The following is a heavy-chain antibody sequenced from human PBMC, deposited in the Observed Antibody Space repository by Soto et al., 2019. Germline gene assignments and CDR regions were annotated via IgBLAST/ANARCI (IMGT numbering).Heavy chain of an antibody. J-gene: IGHJ5*02. CDR3: AREAGPDRWFDP. V-gene: IGHV4-4*07. D-gene: IGHD6-19*01. CDR1: GASISSYF. Sequence: ETLSLTCTASGASISSYFCTWIRQPAGKGLDWIGRISTSGTTNYNPSLKSRVTMSVDTSKNHFSLNLSSVTAADTAVYYCAREAGPDRWFDPWGQGTLVTVSS. CDR2: ISTSGTT.